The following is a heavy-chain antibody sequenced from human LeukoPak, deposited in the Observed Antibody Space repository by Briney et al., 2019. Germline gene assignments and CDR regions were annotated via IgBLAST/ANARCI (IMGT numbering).Heavy chain of an antibody. D-gene: IGHD1-26*01. CDR2: IYSGGST. CDR1: GFTVSSNY. J-gene: IGHJ4*02. Sequence: GGSLRLSCAASGFTVSSNYMSWVRQAPGKGLEWVSVIYSGGSTYYADSVKGRFTISRDNSKNTLYLQMNSLRAEDTAVYYCARDHGSGSYWGPKFDYWGQGTLVTVSS. V-gene: IGHV3-66*01. CDR3: ARDHGSGSYWGPKFDY.